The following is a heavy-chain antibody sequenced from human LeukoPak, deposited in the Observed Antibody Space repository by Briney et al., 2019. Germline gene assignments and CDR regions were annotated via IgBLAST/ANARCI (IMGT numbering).Heavy chain of an antibody. CDR3: ARTAYGSGSYYFDY. CDR2: IYYSGST. V-gene: IGHV4-59*08. CDR1: GGSISSYY. Sequence: PSETLSLTCTVSGGSISSYYWSWIRQPPGKGLEWIGYIYYSGSTNYNPSLKSRVTISVDTSKKQFSLKLSSVTAADTAVYYCARTAYGSGSYYFDYWGQGTLVTVSS. D-gene: IGHD3-10*01. J-gene: IGHJ4*02.